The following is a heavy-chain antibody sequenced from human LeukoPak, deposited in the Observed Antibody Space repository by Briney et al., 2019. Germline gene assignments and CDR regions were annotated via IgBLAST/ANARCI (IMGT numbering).Heavy chain of an antibody. Sequence: GRSLRLSCAASGFTFSSYGMHWVRQAPGKGLEWVAVISYDGSNKYYADSVKGRFTISRDNSKNTLYLQMNSLRAEDTAVYYCAKDAAAGPGYFQHWGQGTLVTVSS. D-gene: IGHD6-13*01. CDR3: AKDAAAGPGYFQH. V-gene: IGHV3-30*18. J-gene: IGHJ1*01. CDR1: GFTFSSYG. CDR2: ISYDGSNK.